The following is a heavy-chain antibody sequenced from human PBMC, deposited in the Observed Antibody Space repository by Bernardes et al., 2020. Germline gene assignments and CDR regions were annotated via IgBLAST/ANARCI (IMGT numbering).Heavy chain of an antibody. J-gene: IGHJ4*02. CDR2: IDWDDDK. CDR1: GFSLTTSGMC. D-gene: IGHD6-19*01. Sequence: SGPTLLKPTHTLTLTCPFSGFSLTTSGMCVSWIRHPPGKALEWLARIDWDDDKYYSTSLKTSLTISVDTSKNQFSLKLSSVTAADTAVYFCARGPYISGWPHWGEGTLVTVSP. V-gene: IGHV2-70*08. CDR3: ARGPYISGWPH.